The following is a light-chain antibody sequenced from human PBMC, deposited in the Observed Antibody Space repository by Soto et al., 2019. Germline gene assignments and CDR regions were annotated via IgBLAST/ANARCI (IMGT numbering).Light chain of an antibody. J-gene: IGLJ2*01. V-gene: IGLV4-69*01. CDR2: LNSDGSH. CDR1: SGHSTYA. CDR3: QTWGTGIV. Sequence: QAVVTQSPSASASLGASVKLTCTLSSGHSTYAIAWHQQQPDKGPRYLMRLNSDGSHSKGDGIPDRFSGSSSGAERYLTISSLQSEDEADYYCQTWGTGIVFGGGTKLTVL.